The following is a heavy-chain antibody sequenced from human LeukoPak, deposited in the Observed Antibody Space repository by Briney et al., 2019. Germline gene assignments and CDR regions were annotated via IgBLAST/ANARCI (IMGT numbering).Heavy chain of an antibody. CDR3: AKVALFSGYYPPFDY. J-gene: IGHJ4*02. D-gene: IGHD3-22*01. CDR2: ISYDGSNE. CDR1: GFTFSNYG. Sequence: PGGSLRLSCTASGFTFSNYGMYWARQAPGKGLEWVAVISYDGSNEYYADSVKGRFTISRDNSKNTLFLQMNSLRPEDTAVYHCAKVALFSGYYPPFDYWGQGTLVTVSS. V-gene: IGHV3-30*18.